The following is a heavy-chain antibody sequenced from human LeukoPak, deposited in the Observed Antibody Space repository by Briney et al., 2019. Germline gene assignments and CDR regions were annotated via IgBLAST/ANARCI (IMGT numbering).Heavy chain of an antibody. D-gene: IGHD3-22*01. J-gene: IGHJ6*02. Sequence: GGSLRLSCAASGFTFSTYSLNWVRQAPGKGLEWISYISSSGSTIYYADSVKGRFTISRDNAKNSLYLQMNSLRAEDTAVYYCAKTSAMIVVEDHSGMDVWGQGTTVTVSS. V-gene: IGHV3-48*04. CDR2: ISSSGSTI. CDR3: AKTSAMIVVEDHSGMDV. CDR1: GFTFSTYS.